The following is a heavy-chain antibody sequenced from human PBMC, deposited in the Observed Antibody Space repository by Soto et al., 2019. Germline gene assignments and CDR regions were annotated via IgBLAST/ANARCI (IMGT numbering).Heavy chain of an antibody. Sequence: PGGSLRLSCAASGFTFSSYAMHWVRQAPGKGLEWVAVISYDGSNKYYADSVKGRFTISRDNSKNTLYLQMNSLRAEDTAVYYRARDGPRAYSNNVYYFDYWGQGTLVTVSS. J-gene: IGHJ4*02. CDR2: ISYDGSNK. CDR1: GFTFSSYA. CDR3: ARDGPRAYSNNVYYFDY. V-gene: IGHV3-30-3*01. D-gene: IGHD4-4*01.